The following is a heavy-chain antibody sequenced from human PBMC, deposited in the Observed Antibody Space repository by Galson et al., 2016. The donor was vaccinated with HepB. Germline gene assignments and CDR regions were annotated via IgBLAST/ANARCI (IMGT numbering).Heavy chain of an antibody. CDR1: GYSFISYW. J-gene: IGHJ6*02. CDR2: IDPSDSDS. D-gene: IGHD3-10*01. Sequence: QSGAEVKKPGESLRISCKGSGYSFISYWIFWVRQTPGKGLEWMGRIDPSDSDSTYSPSFQGHVSISGDEPANTAYLQWSSLKAADTGVYYCARPSRGGVRPYPRDFCGIDVWGQGTTVIVAS. V-gene: IGHV5-10-1*01. CDR3: ARPSRGGVRPYPRDFCGIDV.